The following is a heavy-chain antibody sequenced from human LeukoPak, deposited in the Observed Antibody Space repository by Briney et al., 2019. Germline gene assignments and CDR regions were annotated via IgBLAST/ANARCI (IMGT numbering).Heavy chain of an antibody. V-gene: IGHV3-33*01. CDR1: GFTFSSYG. J-gene: IGHJ4*02. CDR3: AREYSSGWAFDY. CDR2: IWYDGSNK. Sequence: GRSLRLSCAASGFTFSSYGMHWVRQAPGKGLEWVAVIWYDGSNKYYADSVKGRFTISRDNSKNTLYLQMNSLRAEDTAVYYCAREYSSGWAFDYWGRGTLVTVSS. D-gene: IGHD6-19*01.